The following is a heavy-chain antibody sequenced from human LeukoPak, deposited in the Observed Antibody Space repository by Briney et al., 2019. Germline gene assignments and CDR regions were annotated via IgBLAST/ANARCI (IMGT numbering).Heavy chain of an antibody. D-gene: IGHD4-23*01. V-gene: IGHV1-69*05. J-gene: IGHJ3*02. CDR3: ARQLLTTVVTRAFDI. Sequence: SVKVSCKTSGGTFNNYAISWVRQAPGQGLEWMGGIIPIFGTSNYAQKLQGRVTMTTDTSTSTAYMELRSLRSDDTAVYYCARQLLTTVVTRAFDIWGQGTMVTVSS. CDR1: GGTFNNYA. CDR2: IIPIFGTS.